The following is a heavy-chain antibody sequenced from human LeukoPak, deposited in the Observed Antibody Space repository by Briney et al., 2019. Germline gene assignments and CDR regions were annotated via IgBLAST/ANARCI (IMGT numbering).Heavy chain of an antibody. D-gene: IGHD1-1*01. J-gene: IGHJ4*02. CDR2: INAGNGNT. Sequence: GASVKVSCKASGYTFTSYAMHWVRQAPGQRHEWMGWINAGNGNTKYSQKFQGRVTITRDTSASTAYMELSSLRSEDTAVYYCAREAWHNWNDLDYWGQGALVTVSS. V-gene: IGHV1-3*01. CDR1: GYTFTSYA. CDR3: AREAWHNWNDLDY.